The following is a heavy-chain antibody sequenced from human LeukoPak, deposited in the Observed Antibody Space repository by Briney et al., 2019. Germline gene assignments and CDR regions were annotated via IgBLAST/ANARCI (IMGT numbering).Heavy chain of an antibody. D-gene: IGHD3-9*01. CDR3: ARGHFPLFRYFDWLLRNDAFDI. J-gene: IGHJ3*02. V-gene: IGHV1-8*01. CDR2: MNPNSGNT. Sequence: GASVKVSCKASGYTFTSYDINWVRQATGQGLEWMGWMNPNSGNTGYAQKFQGRVTMTRNTSISTAYMELSSLRSEDTAVYYCARGHFPLFRYFDWLLRNDAFDIWGQGTMVTVSS. CDR1: GYTFTSYD.